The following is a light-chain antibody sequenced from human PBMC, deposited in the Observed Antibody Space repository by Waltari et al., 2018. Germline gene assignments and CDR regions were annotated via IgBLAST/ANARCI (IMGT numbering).Light chain of an antibody. CDR3: QEYDTSLLA. Sequence: DIQMTQSPSTLSASVGDRVTITCRASQSISGWLACYQQKPGKAPKLLIYKASSLESGVPSRFSGSASGTEFTLTISSLQPDDFATYFCQEYDTSLLAFGGGTKVEIK. CDR2: KAS. CDR1: QSISGW. V-gene: IGKV1-5*03. J-gene: IGKJ4*01.